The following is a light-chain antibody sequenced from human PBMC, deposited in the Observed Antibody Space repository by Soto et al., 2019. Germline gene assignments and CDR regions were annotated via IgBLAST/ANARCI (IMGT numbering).Light chain of an antibody. CDR1: QSISSW. CDR2: KAS. V-gene: IGKV1-5*03. CDR3: QQYHSPYT. Sequence: DIQMTQSPSTLSVSVGDRVTITCRASQSISSWLTWYQQKPGKAPKLLIYKASNLESGVPSRFSGSGAGTEFTLTISSLEPDDFATYYCQQYHSPYTFGQGTKLEIK. J-gene: IGKJ2*01.